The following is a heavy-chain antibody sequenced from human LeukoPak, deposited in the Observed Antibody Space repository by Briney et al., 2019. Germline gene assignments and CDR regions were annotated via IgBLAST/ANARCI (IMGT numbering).Heavy chain of an antibody. D-gene: IGHD3-22*01. CDR3: AIGDSQGAFDM. J-gene: IGHJ3*02. CDR1: SGSISSGDYY. V-gene: IGHV4-30-4*08. CDR2: IYYSGST. Sequence: SQTLSLTCTVSSGSISSGDYYWSWIRQPPGKGLEWIGYIYYSGSTYYNPSLKSRVTISVDTSKNKFSLKLRAVTAAYTAMYYCAIGDSQGAFDMWGQGTMVTLSS.